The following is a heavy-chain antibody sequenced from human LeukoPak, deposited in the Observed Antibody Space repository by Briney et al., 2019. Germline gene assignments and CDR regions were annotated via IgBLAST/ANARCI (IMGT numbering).Heavy chain of an antibody. V-gene: IGHV3-48*01. CDR2: ISSSSSTI. Sequence: GGSLRLSCAASGFTFSSYSMNWVRQAPGKGLEWVSYISSSSSTIYYADSVKGRFTISRDNAKNSLYLQMNSLRAEDTAVYYCARTTYYYDSYISFYFDYWGQGTLVTVSS. D-gene: IGHD3-22*01. CDR3: ARTTYYYDSYISFYFDY. CDR1: GFTFSSYS. J-gene: IGHJ4*02.